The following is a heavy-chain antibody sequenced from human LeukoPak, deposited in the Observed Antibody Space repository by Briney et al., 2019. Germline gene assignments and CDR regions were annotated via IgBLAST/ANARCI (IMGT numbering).Heavy chain of an antibody. CDR3: ARAPSYYDSSGYYRDAFDI. Sequence: PGGPLRLSCAASGFTFSNYAMHWVRQAPGKGLEWVAVISYDGSNKYYADSVKGRFTISRDNSKNTLYLRMNSLRAEDTAVYYCARAPSYYDSSGYYRDAFDIWGHGTMVTVSS. CDR1: GFTFSNYA. V-gene: IGHV3-30-3*01. CDR2: ISYDGSNK. J-gene: IGHJ3*02. D-gene: IGHD3-22*01.